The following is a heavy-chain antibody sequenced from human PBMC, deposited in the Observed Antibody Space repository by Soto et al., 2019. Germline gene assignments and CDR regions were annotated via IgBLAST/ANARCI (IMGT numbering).Heavy chain of an antibody. CDR2: ISDNGSKR. J-gene: IGHJ4*02. CDR3: AKGLDSTGWYFDF. Sequence: EVRLLESGGGLVQPGGSIRVSCAASGFTYSSYVMAWVRKAPGKGLEWVESISDNGSKRQYSESVKGRFTVSRDNSKNTLFLQMNSLGAEDTGLYYCAKGLDSTGWYFDFWGQGTLLTVSS. D-gene: IGHD6-19*01. V-gene: IGHV3-23*01. CDR1: GFTYSSYV.